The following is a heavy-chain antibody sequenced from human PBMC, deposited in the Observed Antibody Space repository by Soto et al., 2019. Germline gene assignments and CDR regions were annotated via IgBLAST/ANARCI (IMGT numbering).Heavy chain of an antibody. Sequence: GGSLRLSCAAPGFTFSSYAMSWVRQAPGKGLEWFSSIRGSGGDTYYADSMKGRFTISRDNSKNTLYLQMNSLTAEDTAMYYCAKNSEKFGESRYDSWGEGTLVTVS. V-gene: IGHV3-23*01. CDR3: AKNSEKFGESRYDS. J-gene: IGHJ4*02. CDR1: GFTFSSYA. D-gene: IGHD3-10*01. CDR2: IRGSGGDT.